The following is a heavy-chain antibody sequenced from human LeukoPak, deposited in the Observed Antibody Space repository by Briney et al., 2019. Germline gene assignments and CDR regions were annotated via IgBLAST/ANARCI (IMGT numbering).Heavy chain of an antibody. J-gene: IGHJ4*02. V-gene: IGHV3-30*02. CDR3: TKDGSHWDFDY. Sequence: PGGSLRLSCAASGFTFSSYGMHWVRQAPGKGLQWVAFIRYDGSDKYYADSVKGRFSISRDNSKNTLNLQMNSLRVEDTAMYFCTKDGSHWDFDYWGQGALVTVSS. D-gene: IGHD3-16*01. CDR2: IRYDGSDK. CDR1: GFTFSSYG.